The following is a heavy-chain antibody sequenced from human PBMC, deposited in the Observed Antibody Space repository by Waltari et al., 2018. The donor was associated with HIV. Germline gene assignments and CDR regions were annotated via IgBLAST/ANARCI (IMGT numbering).Heavy chain of an antibody. CDR3: ARDPSPPILYDILTGYYFDY. J-gene: IGHJ4*02. Sequence: QVQLVESGGGVVQPGGSLGLSCAASGFTFTTYAMPWVRQAPGKGLEWVAFVRYDGSNKYYADSVKGRFTISRDNSKNTLYLQMNSLRADDTAVYYCARDPSPPILYDILTGYYFDYWGQGTLVTVSS. V-gene: IGHV3-30*02. CDR2: VRYDGSNK. D-gene: IGHD3-9*01. CDR1: GFTFTTYA.